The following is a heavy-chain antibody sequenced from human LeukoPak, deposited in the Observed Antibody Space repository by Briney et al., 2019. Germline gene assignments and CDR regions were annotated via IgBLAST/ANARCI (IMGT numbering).Heavy chain of an antibody. CDR3: AKAHGYSYGYAYY. CDR1: GFTFSSYA. CDR2: ISGSGGST. Sequence: PGGSLRLSCAGSGFTFSSYAMSWVRQAPGKGLEWVSAISGSGGSTYYADSVKGRFTISRDNSKNTLYLQMNSLRAEDTAVYYCAKAHGYSYGYAYYWGQGTLVTVSS. V-gene: IGHV3-23*01. D-gene: IGHD5-18*01. J-gene: IGHJ4*02.